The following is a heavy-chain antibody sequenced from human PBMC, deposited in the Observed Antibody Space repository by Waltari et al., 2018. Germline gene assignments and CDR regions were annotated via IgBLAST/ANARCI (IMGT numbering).Heavy chain of an antibody. CDR2: IDYSGST. D-gene: IGHD3-10*01. CDR3: ARSGFHGSGTPFDP. CDR1: GGSFSGYF. J-gene: IGHJ5*02. Sequence: QVQLQQWGAGLLKPSQTLSLTCAVEGGSFSGYFWNWVRQPPGKGLEWIGGIDYSGSTHYNPSLKSRVTLSIDTSRKRFSLNLNSMTAADTAIYYCARSGFHGSGTPFDPWGRGTLVTVSS. V-gene: IGHV4-34*02.